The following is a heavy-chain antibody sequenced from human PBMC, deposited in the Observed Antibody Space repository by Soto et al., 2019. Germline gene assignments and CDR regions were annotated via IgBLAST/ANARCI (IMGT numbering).Heavy chain of an antibody. V-gene: IGHV4-31*03. CDR2: IYYSGST. CDR1: GGSISSGGYY. J-gene: IGHJ4*02. Sequence: QVQLQESGPGLVKPSQTLSLTCTVSGGSISSGGYYWSWIRQHPGKGLEWIGYIYYSGSTYYNPALKKRVTMTVDTSKNQSALKLSSVTAADTAVYYCARVYGNEMATIDYWGQGTLVTVSS. CDR3: ARVYGNEMATIDY. D-gene: IGHD5-12*01.